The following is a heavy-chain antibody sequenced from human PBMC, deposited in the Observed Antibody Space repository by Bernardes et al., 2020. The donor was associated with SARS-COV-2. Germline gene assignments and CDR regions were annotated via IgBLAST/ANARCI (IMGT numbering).Heavy chain of an antibody. D-gene: IGHD6-19*01. CDR2: ISASGST. CDR3: ARDGRISVPGTDYFDF. V-gene: IGHV4-61*02. Sequence: SATLTLTCAVSDDAIRSGSFYWSWIRQPAGKGLEWVGRISASGSTNYNPSLKSRVTMSVDTSKNQFSLKLTSVTAADTAVYYCARDGRISVPGTDYFDFWGQGILVTVAS. J-gene: IGHJ4*02. CDR1: DDAIRSGSFY.